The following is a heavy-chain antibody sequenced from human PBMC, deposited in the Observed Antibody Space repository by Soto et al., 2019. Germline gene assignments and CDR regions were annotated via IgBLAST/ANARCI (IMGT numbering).Heavy chain of an antibody. D-gene: IGHD3-10*02. V-gene: IGHV1-69*06. CDR3: ARGRQIRMLLCRDAFDI. Sequence: QVQLVQSGAEVKKPGSSVKVSCKASGGTFSSYAISWVRQAPGQGLEWMGGIIPIFGTANYAQKFQGRVTITADKSTSTAYMELSSLRSEETDVYYCARGRQIRMLLCRDAFDIWGQGTMVTVSS. CDR1: GGTFSSYA. CDR2: IIPIFGTA. J-gene: IGHJ3*02.